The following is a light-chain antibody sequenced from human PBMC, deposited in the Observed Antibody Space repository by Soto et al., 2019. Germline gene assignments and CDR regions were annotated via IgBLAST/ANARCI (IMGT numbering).Light chain of an antibody. CDR2: EVT. CDR1: SSDIGASNS. CDR3: GSKAGSNKHVV. J-gene: IGLJ2*01. Sequence: QSALTQPPSASGSPGQSVTISCAGSSSDIGASNSVSWYQQHPGKAPKLLISEVTKRPSGVPDRFSGSKSGNTASLTVSGLQADDEASYYCGSKAGSNKHVVFCGVTELTVL. V-gene: IGLV2-8*01.